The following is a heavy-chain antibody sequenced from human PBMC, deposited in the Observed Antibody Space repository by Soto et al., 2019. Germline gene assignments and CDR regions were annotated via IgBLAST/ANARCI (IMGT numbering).Heavy chain of an antibody. CDR2: INAGNGNT. CDR3: AMGLGLYFFDY. D-gene: IGHD1-26*01. CDR1: GYTFTSYA. V-gene: IGHV1-3*01. J-gene: IGHJ4*02. Sequence: QVQLVQSGAEVKKPGASVKVSCKASGYTFTSYAMHWVRQAPGQWLEWMGWINAGNGNTKYSQKFQGRVTITRDTSASTPYMELSSLRSEDTAVYYCAMGLGLYFFDYWGQGTLGTISS.